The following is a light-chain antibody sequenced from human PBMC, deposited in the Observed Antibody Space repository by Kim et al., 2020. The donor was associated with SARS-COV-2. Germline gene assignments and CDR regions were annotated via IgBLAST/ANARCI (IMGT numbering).Light chain of an antibody. CDR2: VGTGEVVG. J-gene: IGLJ3*02. CDR3: GADRGSGGKFVGV. V-gene: IGLV9-49*01. Sequence: QTVVTQSPSASASLGASVTLTCTLSSGYSNYEVDWYQQRPGKGPRFVMRVGTGEVVGSRGDGIPDRFSVLGSGLNRYLIIRNIQEEDESDYFCGADRGSGGKFVGVFGGGTQLTVL. CDR1: SGYSNYE.